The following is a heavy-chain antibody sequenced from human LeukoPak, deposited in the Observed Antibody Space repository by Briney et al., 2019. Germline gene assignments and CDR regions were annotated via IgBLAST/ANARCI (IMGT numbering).Heavy chain of an antibody. Sequence: SSETLSLTCTVSGGSISFYYWSWIRQPPGKGLEWIGYVSYTGSTNYNPSLKSRVTISVDMSKNQLSLKLTSVTAADTAAYYCARRTLAAGIDPWGQGTLVTVSS. J-gene: IGHJ5*02. V-gene: IGHV4-59*08. CDR2: VSYTGST. D-gene: IGHD6-13*01. CDR3: ARRTLAAGIDP. CDR1: GGSISFYY.